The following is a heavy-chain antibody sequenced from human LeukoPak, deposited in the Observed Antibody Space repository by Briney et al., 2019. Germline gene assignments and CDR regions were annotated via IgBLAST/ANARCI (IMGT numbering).Heavy chain of an antibody. CDR1: GYSFPTYT. V-gene: IGHV1-3*01. D-gene: IGHD5-24*01. J-gene: IGHJ4*02. Sequence: ASVKVSCKASGYSFPTYTMNWVRQAPGQRLEWMGWINAGNGNTKYSQKFQGRVTITRDTSASTAYMEMRSLRSEDTAVYYCAREIDRDDYNRFFDYWGQGTLVTVSS. CDR2: INAGNGNT. CDR3: AREIDRDDYNRFFDY.